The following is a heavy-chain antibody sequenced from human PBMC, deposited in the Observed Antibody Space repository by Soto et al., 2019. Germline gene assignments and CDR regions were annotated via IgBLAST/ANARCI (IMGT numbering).Heavy chain of an antibody. Sequence: GGSLRLSCAASGFTFSSYGMHWVRQAPGKGLEWVAVIWYDGSNKYYADSVKGRFTISRDNSKNTLYLQMNSLGAEDTAVYYCARQGNRLLWFGESQLFDYWGQGTLVTVSS. V-gene: IGHV3-33*01. CDR2: IWYDGSNK. CDR3: ARQGNRLLWFGESQLFDY. CDR1: GFTFSSYG. J-gene: IGHJ4*02. D-gene: IGHD3-10*01.